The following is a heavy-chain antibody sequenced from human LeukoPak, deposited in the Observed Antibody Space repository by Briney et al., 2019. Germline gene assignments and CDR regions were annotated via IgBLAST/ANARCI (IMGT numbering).Heavy chain of an antibody. V-gene: IGHV3-21*01. Sequence: PGGSLRLSCAASGFTFSSYSMNWVRQAPGKGLEWVSSISSSSSYIYYADSVKGRFTISRDNAKNSLYLQVNSLRAEDTAVYYCARDRGSGFRSFDYWGQGTLVTVSS. CDR1: GFTFSSYS. CDR3: ARDRGSGFRSFDY. D-gene: IGHD6-19*01. J-gene: IGHJ4*02. CDR2: ISSSSSYI.